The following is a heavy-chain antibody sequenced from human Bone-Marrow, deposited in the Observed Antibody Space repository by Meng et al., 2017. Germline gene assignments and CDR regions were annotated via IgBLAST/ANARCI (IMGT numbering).Heavy chain of an antibody. CDR2: IWYDGSNK. J-gene: IGHJ4*01. Sequence: GESLKISCAASGFTFSSYGMHWVRQAPGKGLEWVAVIWYDGSNKYYADSVKGRFTISRDNSKNTLYLQMNSLRAEDTAVYYCARVGGAILVGATSDVKDPTGNYFDYWGQGTLVTVSS. V-gene: IGHV3-33*01. D-gene: IGHD1-26*01. CDR3: ARVGGAILVGATSDVKDPTGNYFDY. CDR1: GFTFSSYG.